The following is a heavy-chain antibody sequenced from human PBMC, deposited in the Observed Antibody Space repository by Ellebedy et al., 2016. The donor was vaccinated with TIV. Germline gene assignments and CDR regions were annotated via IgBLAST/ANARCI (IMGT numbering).Heavy chain of an antibody. CDR1: GFNFDTHF. Sequence: GGSLRLSCAASGFNFDTHFMSWVRQAPGKGLDWVASIKPDGSVTYYVDSVEGRFTISRDNSKNTLYLQVSSLRAEDTAVYHCVKDEFWTGYFDYWGQGTLVTVSS. J-gene: IGHJ4*02. CDR2: IKPDGSVT. V-gene: IGHV3-7*01. CDR3: VKDEFWTGYFDY. D-gene: IGHD3/OR15-3a*01.